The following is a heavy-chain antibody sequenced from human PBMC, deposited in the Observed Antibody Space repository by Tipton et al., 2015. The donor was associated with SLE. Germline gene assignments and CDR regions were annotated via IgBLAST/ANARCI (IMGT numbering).Heavy chain of an antibody. D-gene: IGHD6-19*01. Sequence: QSGAEVKKPGASVKVSCKASGYTFTTYGISWVRQAPGQGLEWMGWISTYNGNTNYAQKLQGRVTMTSDTSTSTAYMELRSLRSDDTAVYYCAIAVAGTLFFDHWGQGTLVTVSS. J-gene: IGHJ4*02. CDR3: AIAVAGTLFFDH. V-gene: IGHV1-18*01. CDR2: ISTYNGNT. CDR1: GYTFTTYG.